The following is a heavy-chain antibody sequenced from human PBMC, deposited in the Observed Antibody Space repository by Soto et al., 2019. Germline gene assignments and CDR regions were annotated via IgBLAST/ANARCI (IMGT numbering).Heavy chain of an antibody. D-gene: IGHD6-13*01. Sequence: GGSLRLSYAASGFTFSSYAMHWVRQAPGKGLEWVAVISYDGSNKYYADSVKGRFTISRDNSKNTLYLQMNSLRAEDTAVYYCARDSSPKYYFDYWGQGTLVTVSS. CDR3: ARDSSPKYYFDY. V-gene: IGHV3-30-3*01. CDR2: ISYDGSNK. J-gene: IGHJ4*02. CDR1: GFTFSSYA.